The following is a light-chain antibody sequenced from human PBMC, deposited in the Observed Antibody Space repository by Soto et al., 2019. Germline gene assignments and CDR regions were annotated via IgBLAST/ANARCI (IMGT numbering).Light chain of an antibody. Sequence: QSALTQPASVSGSPGQSITISCTGTSSDVGAYYYVSWYQQHPGTAPKLLIYDVSNRPSGISNRFSGSKSLNSASLTISGVQAEDEADYYCSSYTSSSTVVFGGGTKLTVL. CDR1: SSDVGAYYY. CDR2: DVS. V-gene: IGLV2-14*03. CDR3: SSYTSSSTVV. J-gene: IGLJ3*02.